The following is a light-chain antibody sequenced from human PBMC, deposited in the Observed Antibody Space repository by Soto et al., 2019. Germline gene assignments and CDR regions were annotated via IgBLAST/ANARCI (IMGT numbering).Light chain of an antibody. Sequence: EIVLTQAPGTLSLPPGARATLSCRASQTVTNGCLAWYQQKPGQAPSLLIYDVSTRATGIPDRFSGSGSGTDFTLTITSLQPEDFAVYYCQQYITSKWTFDQGTKVEIK. CDR1: QTVTNGC. CDR3: QQYITSKWT. CDR2: DVS. J-gene: IGKJ1*01. V-gene: IGKV3-20*01.